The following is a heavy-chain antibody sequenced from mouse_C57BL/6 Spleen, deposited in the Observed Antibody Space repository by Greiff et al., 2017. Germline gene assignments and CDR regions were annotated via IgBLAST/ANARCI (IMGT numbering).Heavy chain of an antibody. D-gene: IGHD1-1*01. V-gene: IGHV1-15*01. CDR2: IDPETGGT. J-gene: IGHJ3*01. CDR1: GYTFTDYE. Sequence: VQLVESGAELVRPGASVTLSCKASGYTFTDYEMHWVKQTPVHGLEWIGAIDPETGGTAYNQKFKGKAILTADKSSSTAYMELRSLTSEDSAVYYCTRDYYGSSYGFAYWGKGTLVTVSA. CDR3: TRDYYGSSYGFAY.